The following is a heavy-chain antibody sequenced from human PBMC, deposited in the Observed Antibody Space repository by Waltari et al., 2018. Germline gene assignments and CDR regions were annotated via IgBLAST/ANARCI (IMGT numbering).Heavy chain of an antibody. V-gene: IGHV4-30-2*01. J-gene: IGHJ4*02. CDR2: IYHGGST. CDR3: ASEPSYYYDSSGYTDY. CDR1: GGSISSGGYS. D-gene: IGHD3-22*01. Sequence: QLQLQESGSGLVKPSQTLSLTCAVSGGSISSGGYSWSWIRQPPGKGLEWIGYIYHGGSTYYNPSLKSRVTISVDRSKNQFSLKLSSVTAADTAVYYCASEPSYYYDSSGYTDYWGQGTLVTVSS.